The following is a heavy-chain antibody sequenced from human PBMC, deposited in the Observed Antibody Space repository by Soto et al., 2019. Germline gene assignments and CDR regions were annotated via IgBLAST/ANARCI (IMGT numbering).Heavy chain of an antibody. CDR3: ARGNWFDH. J-gene: IGHJ5*02. CDR1: AGTFSSYA. Sequence: QVQLVQSVAEVKKPASSVKVSCNASAGTFSSYAISWVRQAPGQGLEWMRGFIPIFGTANYVQQFQSRVTRTADDFTSTAYVELSSLKSEDMAVYYCARGNWFDHWGQGTLVTVCS. CDR2: FIPIFGTA. V-gene: IGHV1-69*01.